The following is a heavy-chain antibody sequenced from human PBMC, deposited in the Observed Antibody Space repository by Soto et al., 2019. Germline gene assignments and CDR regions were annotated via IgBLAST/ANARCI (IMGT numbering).Heavy chain of an antibody. J-gene: IGHJ6*03. V-gene: IGHV5-51*01. CDR2: IYPGDSDT. CDR3: ARHKTEFCSTTSCHHLTLGRPMDV. D-gene: IGHD2-2*01. CDR1: GYSFTKYW. Sequence: PGESLKIFCYVSGYSFTKYWIAWVRQMPGKGLEWMGIIYPGDSDTRYSPSFQGQVTISADKSTSTAYLQWSSLEASDTAIYYCARHKTEFCSTTSCHHLTLGRPMDVWGKGTTVTVSS.